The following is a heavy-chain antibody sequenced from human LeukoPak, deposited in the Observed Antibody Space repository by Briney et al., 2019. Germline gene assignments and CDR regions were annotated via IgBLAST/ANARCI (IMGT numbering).Heavy chain of an antibody. J-gene: IGHJ4*02. CDR2: ISRSSSYI. V-gene: IGHV3-21*01. CDR3: ARDPLSDY. CDR1: GFTFSTYS. Sequence: PGGSLRLSCAASGFTFSTYSMNWVRQARGKGLEWVSSISRSSSYINYADSVKGRFTISRDNAKNSLYLQMNRLRAEDTAVYYCARDPLSDYWGQGTLVTVSS. D-gene: IGHD3-16*02.